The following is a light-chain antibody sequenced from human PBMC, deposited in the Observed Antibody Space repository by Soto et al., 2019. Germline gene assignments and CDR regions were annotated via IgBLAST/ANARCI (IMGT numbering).Light chain of an antibody. CDR3: SSYAHPNNYL. CDR2: EVT. V-gene: IGLV2-8*01. J-gene: IGLJ1*01. Sequence: QSALTQPPSASGSPGQSVTISCTGTSSDVGGYNFVSWYQHRPGTAPKLMIYEVTKRPSGVPDRFSGSKSGNTASLTVSGLQVEDEGDYYCSSYAHPNNYLFGTGTKLTVL. CDR1: SSDVGGYNF.